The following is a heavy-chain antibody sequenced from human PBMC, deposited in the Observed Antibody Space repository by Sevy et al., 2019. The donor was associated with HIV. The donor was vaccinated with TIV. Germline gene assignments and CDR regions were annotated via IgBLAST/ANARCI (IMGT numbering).Heavy chain of an antibody. J-gene: IGHJ4*01. CDR1: GGTISSGDYY. CDR3: AREGSGSYTVDY. D-gene: IGHD1-26*01. Sequence: SETLSLTCTVSGGTISSGDYYWSWIRQPPGKGLEWIGYIYYSGSTYYNPSLKSRVTISVDTSKNQFSLKLSSVTAADTAVYYCAREGSGSYTVDYWGHGTLVTVSS. V-gene: IGHV4-30-4*01. CDR2: IYYSGST.